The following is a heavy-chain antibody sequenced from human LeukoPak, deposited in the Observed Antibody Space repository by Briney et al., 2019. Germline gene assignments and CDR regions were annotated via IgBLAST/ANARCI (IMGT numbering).Heavy chain of an antibody. V-gene: IGHV3-33*01. D-gene: IGHD3-22*01. CDR2: IWYDGSNK. CDR3: ATDVADSSGYYYFDAFHI. Sequence: GGSLRLSCAASGFTFSSYGMHWVRQAPGKGLEWVAVIWYDGSNKYYADSVKGRFTISRDNSKNTLYLQMNSLRAEDTAVYYCATDVADSSGYYYFDAFHIWGQGTMVTVSS. CDR1: GFTFSSYG. J-gene: IGHJ3*02.